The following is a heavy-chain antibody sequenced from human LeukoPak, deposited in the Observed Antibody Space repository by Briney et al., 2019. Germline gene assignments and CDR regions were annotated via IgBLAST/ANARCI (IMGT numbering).Heavy chain of an antibody. J-gene: IGHJ4*02. V-gene: IGHV1-69*06. CDR1: GGTFSSYA. Sequence: GASVKVSCKASGGTFSSYAISWVRQAPGQGLEWMGGVIPIFGTANYAQKFQGRVTITADKSTSTAYMELSSLRSEDTAVYYCATLHTTMGGYFDYWGQGTLVTVS. CDR3: ATLHTTMGGYFDY. D-gene: IGHD3-10*01. CDR2: VIPIFGTA.